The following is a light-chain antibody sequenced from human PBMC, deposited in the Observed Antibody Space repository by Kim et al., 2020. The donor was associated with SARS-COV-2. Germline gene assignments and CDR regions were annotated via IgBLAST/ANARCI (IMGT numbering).Light chain of an antibody. J-gene: IGLJ2*01. Sequence: GNPVTTPRPRTSGTIADTYVQWYQQRPGSAPTIVLYEDTARPSGVPDRFSGSIDTSSSSASLTISGLKTEDEADYYCQSYDISNVIFGGGTQLTVL. CDR2: EDT. CDR1: SGTIADTY. V-gene: IGLV6-57*03. CDR3: QSYDISNVI.